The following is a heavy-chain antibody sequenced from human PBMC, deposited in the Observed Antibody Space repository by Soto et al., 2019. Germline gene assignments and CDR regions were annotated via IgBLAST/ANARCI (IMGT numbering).Heavy chain of an antibody. D-gene: IGHD3-9*01. V-gene: IGHV3-30-3*01. J-gene: IGHJ4*02. CDR2: ISYDGREI. CDR3: ASDPLAVTGSFVDY. CDR1: GLTVNIFA. Sequence: PGGSLRLSCVASGLTVNIFAFHWVRQAPGKGLEWLSVISYDGREIHYSESVKGRFTISRDSSTNTVYLEMNSLRYEDTAVYYCASDPLAVTGSFVDYWGQGTLVTVSS.